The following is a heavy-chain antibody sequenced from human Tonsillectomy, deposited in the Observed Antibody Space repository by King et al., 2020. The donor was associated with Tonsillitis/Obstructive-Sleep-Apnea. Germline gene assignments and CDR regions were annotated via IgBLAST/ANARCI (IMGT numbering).Heavy chain of an antibody. CDR2: IYYSGTT. V-gene: IGHV4-31*03. J-gene: IGHJ4*02. D-gene: IGHD4-17*01. Sequence: QLQESGPGLVKPSHTLSLTCTVSGGSISSGGYYWSWIRQHPGQGLEWIGYIYYSGTTYYNPSLKSRVTISLDTSKNQFSLKLSSVTAADTAFYYCARVDDYDNYLDYWGQGTLVTVSS. CDR1: GGSISSGGYY. CDR3: ARVDDYDNYLDY.